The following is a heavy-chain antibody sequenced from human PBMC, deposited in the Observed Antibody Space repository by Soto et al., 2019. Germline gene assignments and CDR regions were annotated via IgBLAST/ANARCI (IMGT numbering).Heavy chain of an antibody. D-gene: IGHD1-26*01. V-gene: IGHV1-58*01. CDR1: GFTFTSSA. CDR3: AAVRGGGATQYYYYYYGMDV. J-gene: IGHJ6*02. CDR2: IVVGRGNT. Sequence: QMQLVQSGPEVKKPGTSVKVSCKASGFTFTSSAVQWVRQARGQRLEWIGWIVVGRGNTNHAQKFQEGVTIPRDMTTSKAYRELSSLRSEDTAVYYCAAVRGGGATQYYYYYYGMDVWGQGTTVTVSS.